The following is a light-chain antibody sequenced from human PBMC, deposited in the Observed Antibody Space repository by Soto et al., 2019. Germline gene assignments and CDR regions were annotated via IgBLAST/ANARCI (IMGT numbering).Light chain of an antibody. J-gene: IGKJ1*01. CDR1: RSIDTD. V-gene: IGKV3-11*01. CDR2: DAS. CDR3: QQRNMWPRT. Sequence: IVLTQSPATLSVSPGERATLSCRASRSIDTDLGWYQQRRGQAPRLLIYDASHRAIGIPSRFSGSGSGTDFNLTISSLEPEDSAVYYCQQRNMWPRTCGQGTKVEI.